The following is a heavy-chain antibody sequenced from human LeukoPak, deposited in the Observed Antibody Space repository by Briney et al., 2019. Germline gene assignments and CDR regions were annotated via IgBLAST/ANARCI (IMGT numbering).Heavy chain of an antibody. J-gene: IGHJ4*02. V-gene: IGHV4-34*01. CDR1: GGSFSGYY. D-gene: IGHD3-16*01. CDR2: INHSGST. CDR3: ARAGGALFDY. Sequence: SETLSLTCAVYGGSFSGYYWSWIRQPPGKGLEWIGEINHSGSTNYNPSLKSRVTISVDTSENQFSLKLSSVTAAYTAVYYCARAGGALFDYWGQGTLVTVSS.